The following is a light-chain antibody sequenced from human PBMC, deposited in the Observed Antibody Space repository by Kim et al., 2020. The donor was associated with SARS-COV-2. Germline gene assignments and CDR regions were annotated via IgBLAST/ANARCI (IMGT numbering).Light chain of an antibody. CDR2: DVT. V-gene: IGLV2-11*01. J-gene: IGLJ3*02. Sequence: GQSVTISCTGTSSDVGRYNYVSWYQQHPSKAPKLMIYDVTKRPSGVPDRFSGSKSGNTASLTISGLQAEDEADYCCSSYAGSYTWVFGGGTQLTVL. CDR1: SSDVGRYNY. CDR3: SSYAGSYTWV.